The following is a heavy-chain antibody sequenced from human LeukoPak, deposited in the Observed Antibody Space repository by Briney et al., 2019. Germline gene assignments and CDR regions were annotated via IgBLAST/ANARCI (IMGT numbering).Heavy chain of an antibody. Sequence: ASVKVSCKASGYTFTSYGISWVRQAPGQGLEWMGWISAYNGNTNYAQKLQGRVTMTTDTSTSTAYMELRSLRSDDTAVYYCARDLTSGYCSSTSCYFDYWGQGTLVTVSS. CDR2: ISAYNGNT. CDR1: GYTFTSYG. J-gene: IGHJ4*02. CDR3: ARDLTSGYCSSTSCYFDY. V-gene: IGHV1-18*01. D-gene: IGHD2-2*03.